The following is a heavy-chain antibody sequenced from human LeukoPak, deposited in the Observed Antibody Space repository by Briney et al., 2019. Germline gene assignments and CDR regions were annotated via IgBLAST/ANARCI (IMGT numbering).Heavy chain of an antibody. Sequence: GGSLRLSCAASGLTLSNYWMHWVRQAAGKGLVWVSRVNSDGSSTTYADSVKGRFTISRDNAKNTLYLQMNSLRAEDTASYYCVATTPSIDHWGQGSLVTVSS. J-gene: IGHJ4*02. D-gene: IGHD2-15*01. CDR1: GLTLSNYW. V-gene: IGHV3-74*01. CDR2: VNSDGSST. CDR3: VATTPSIDH.